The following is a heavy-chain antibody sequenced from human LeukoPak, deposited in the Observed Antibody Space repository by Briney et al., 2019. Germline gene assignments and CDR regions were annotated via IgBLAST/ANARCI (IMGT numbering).Heavy chain of an antibody. Sequence: SETLSLTCAVYGGSFSGYYWSWIRQPPGKGLEWIGEINHSGSTNYNPSLKSRVTISVDTSKNQFSLKLSSVTAADTAVYYCARGRARAAAPDYWGQGTLVTVSS. CDR2: INHSGST. CDR3: ARGRARAAAPDY. V-gene: IGHV4-34*01. J-gene: IGHJ4*02. D-gene: IGHD6-13*01. CDR1: GGSFSGYY.